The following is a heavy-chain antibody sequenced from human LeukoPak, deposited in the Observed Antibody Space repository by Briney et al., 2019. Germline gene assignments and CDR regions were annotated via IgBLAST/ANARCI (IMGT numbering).Heavy chain of an antibody. CDR2: ISGSGGST. CDR3: AKDRGDPDGWFDP. Sequence: GGSLRLSCAASRFTFNSYAMSWARQAPGKGLEWVSAISGSGGSTYYADSVKGRFTISRDNSKNTLYLQMNSLRAEDTAVYYCAKDRGDPDGWFDPWGQGTLVTVSS. CDR1: RFTFNSYA. J-gene: IGHJ5*02. V-gene: IGHV3-23*01. D-gene: IGHD1-14*01.